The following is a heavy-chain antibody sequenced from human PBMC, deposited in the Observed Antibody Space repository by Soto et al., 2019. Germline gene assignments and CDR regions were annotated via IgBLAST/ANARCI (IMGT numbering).Heavy chain of an antibody. Sequence: QVQLQESGPGLVKPSETLSLTCSVSDGSVNTGNYYWSWIRQPPGKGLEWIGHIYYIGTTNYNPSSKMHVIISVDTSNSQVALDVASVSAADTAAYFLARVEKQFSRYVGDFDYWGEVILVSVSS. CDR1: DGSVNTGNYY. CDR3: ARVEKQFSRYVGDFDY. J-gene: IGHJ4*02. D-gene: IGHD3-16*01. CDR2: IYYIGTT. V-gene: IGHV4-61*01.